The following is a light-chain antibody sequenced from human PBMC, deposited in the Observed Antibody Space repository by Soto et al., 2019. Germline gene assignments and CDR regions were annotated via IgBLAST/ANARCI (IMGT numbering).Light chain of an antibody. V-gene: IGKV3D-20*02. J-gene: IGKJ5*01. CDR3: QQRSDWPS. CDR1: QSVSSSY. CDR2: GAS. Sequence: DIVLTQSPDSLAVSLGERATINCRSSQSVSSSYLAWYQQKPGQAPRLLIYGASSRATGIPDRFSGSGSGTDFTLTISSLEPEDFAVYYCQQRSDWPSFGQGTRLEIK.